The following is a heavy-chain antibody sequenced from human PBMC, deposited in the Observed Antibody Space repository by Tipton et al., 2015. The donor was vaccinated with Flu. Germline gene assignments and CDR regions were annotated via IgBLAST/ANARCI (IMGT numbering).Heavy chain of an antibody. Sequence: TLSLTCTVSGGSISGYYWTWIRQPPGKGLEWIGFSFYSGSTSYNPALQSRVTISVDNSRNQFSLSLRSVTAADTAVYFCARDRGWPAALDFWGQGILVTVSS. D-gene: IGHD3-10*01. CDR2: SFYSGST. CDR3: ARDRGWPAALDF. J-gene: IGHJ4*02. CDR1: GGSISGYY. V-gene: IGHV4-59*01.